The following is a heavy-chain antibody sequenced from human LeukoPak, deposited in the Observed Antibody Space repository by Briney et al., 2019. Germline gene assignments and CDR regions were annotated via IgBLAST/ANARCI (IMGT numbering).Heavy chain of an antibody. Sequence: SETLSLTCAVSGCSISSGYYWGWIRQPPGKGLEWIGSIYHSGSTYYNPSLKSRVTISVDTSKNQFSLKLSSVTAADTAVYYCARHNMVRGVIGWFDPWGQGTLVTVSS. V-gene: IGHV4-38-2*01. CDR1: GCSISSGYY. D-gene: IGHD3-10*01. CDR3: ARHNMVRGVIGWFDP. CDR2: IYHSGST. J-gene: IGHJ5*02.